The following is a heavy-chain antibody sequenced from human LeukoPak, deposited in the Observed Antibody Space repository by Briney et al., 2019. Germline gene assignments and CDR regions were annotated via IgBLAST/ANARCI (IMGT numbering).Heavy chain of an antibody. J-gene: IGHJ6*03. D-gene: IGHD6-19*01. Sequence: ASVKVSCKASGYTFTSYDINWVRQATGQGLEWMGWMNPNSGNTGYAQKFQGRVTITRNTSISTAYMELSSLRSEDTAVYYCARGPQQWLDYYMDVWGKGTTVTVSS. CDR1: GYTFTSYD. V-gene: IGHV1-8*03. CDR3: ARGPQQWLDYYMDV. CDR2: MNPNSGNT.